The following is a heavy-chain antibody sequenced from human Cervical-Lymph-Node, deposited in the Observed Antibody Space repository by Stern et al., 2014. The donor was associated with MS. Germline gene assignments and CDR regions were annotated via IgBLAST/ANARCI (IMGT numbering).Heavy chain of an antibody. J-gene: IGHJ5*02. Sequence: QVQLVQSGAEVKRPESSVTVSCKTSGGSLSTLDISWVRQAPGQGLEWVGEIMPLLGTAHYAQKFKGRLTITADDSTSTVYMELSSLKSEDTAIYFCARHQAGIAATWGQGTLVTVTS. CDR2: IMPLLGTA. CDR1: GGSLSTLD. CDR3: ARHQAGIAAT. D-gene: IGHD6-13*01. V-gene: IGHV1-69*12.